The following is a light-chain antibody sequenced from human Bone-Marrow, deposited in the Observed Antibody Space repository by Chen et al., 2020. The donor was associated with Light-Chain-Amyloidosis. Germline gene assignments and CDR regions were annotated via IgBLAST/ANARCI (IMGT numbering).Light chain of an antibody. V-gene: IGKV2-28*01. J-gene: IGKJ2*01. CDR3: MQALQIPHT. CDR1: QSLLHSSGYNS. CDR2: LSS. Sequence: DIVLTQSPFSLPVTPGEPASISCRSSQSLLHSSGYNSLDWYLQKPGQSPQLLIYLSSTRASGVPDRFSGSGSGTDFTLKISRVEAEDVGVYYCMQALQIPHTFGQGTKLEIK.